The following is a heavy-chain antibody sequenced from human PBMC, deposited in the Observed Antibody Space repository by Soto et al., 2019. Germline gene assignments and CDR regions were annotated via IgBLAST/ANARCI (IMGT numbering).Heavy chain of an antibody. V-gene: IGHV1-69*01. Sequence: QVQLVQSGAEVKKPGSSVKVSCKASGDTFSSYAINWVRQAPGQGLEWMGGIIPMFGTANYAQKFKGRVTITAGESTSTVYMVLSSLRSEDTAVYYCARVGPAHYYDSSGYYSPLDYWGQGTLVTVSS. CDR3: ARVGPAHYYDSSGYYSPLDY. CDR1: GDTFSSYA. D-gene: IGHD3-22*01. CDR2: IIPMFGTA. J-gene: IGHJ4*02.